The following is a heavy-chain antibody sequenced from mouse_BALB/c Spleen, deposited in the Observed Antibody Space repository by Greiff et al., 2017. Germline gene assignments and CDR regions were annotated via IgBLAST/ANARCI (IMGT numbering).Heavy chain of an antibody. D-gene: IGHD1-1*01. Sequence: LVESGPELVKPGASVKMSCKASGYTFTSYVMHWVKQKPGQGLEWIGYINPYNDGTKYNEKFKGKATLTSDKSSSTAYMELSSLTSEDSAVYYCARVYGYLDYWGQGTTLTVSS. CDR2: INPYNDGT. V-gene: IGHV1-14*01. J-gene: IGHJ2*01. CDR1: GYTFTSYV. CDR3: ARVYGYLDY.